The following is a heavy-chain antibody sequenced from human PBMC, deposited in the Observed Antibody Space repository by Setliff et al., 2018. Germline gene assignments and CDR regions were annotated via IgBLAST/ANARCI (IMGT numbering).Heavy chain of an antibody. D-gene: IGHD3-3*01. CDR3: AGMSGFQYMDV. CDR1: GGSISSRTYY. Sequence: SETLSLTCNVSGGSISSRTYYWSWIRQPAGKGLEWIGYIHYSGTTNYNPSLKSRVTISLDTSNNQFSLSLSSVTAADTAVYYCAGMSGFQYMDVWGKGTTVTVSS. J-gene: IGHJ6*03. V-gene: IGHV4-61*10. CDR2: IHYSGTT.